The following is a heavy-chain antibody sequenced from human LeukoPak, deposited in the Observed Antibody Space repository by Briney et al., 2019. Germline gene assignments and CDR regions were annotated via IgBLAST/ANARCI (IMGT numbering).Heavy chain of an antibody. CDR1: GYSFTNYW. CDR3: ARAYSRSRLDY. J-gene: IGHJ4*02. V-gene: IGHV5-51*01. D-gene: IGHD6-6*01. CDR2: IYPGDSAT. Sequence: GESLKISCKASGYSFTNYWIGWVRQMPGKGLEWMGIIYPGDSATRFSSSFQGHVTISADKSISTAYLQWSSLRASDTAMYYCARAYSRSRLDYWGQGTLVTVSS.